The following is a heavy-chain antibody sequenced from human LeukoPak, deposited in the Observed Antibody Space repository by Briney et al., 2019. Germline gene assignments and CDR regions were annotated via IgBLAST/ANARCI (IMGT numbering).Heavy chain of an antibody. Sequence: SETLSLTCTVSGGSISSGDYYWSWIRQPPGKGLECIGYIYYSGSTYYNPSLKSRVTISVDTSKNQFSLKLSSVTAADTAVYYCARDIVVVPAAPRYGMDVWGQGTTVTVSS. CDR3: ARDIVVVPAAPRYGMDV. CDR1: GGSISSGDYY. D-gene: IGHD2-2*01. CDR2: IYYSGST. V-gene: IGHV4-30-4*01. J-gene: IGHJ6*02.